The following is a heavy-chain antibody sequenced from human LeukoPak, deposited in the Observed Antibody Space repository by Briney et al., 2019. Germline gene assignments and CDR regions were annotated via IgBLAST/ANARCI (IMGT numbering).Heavy chain of an antibody. CDR2: IYYSGST. J-gene: IGHJ4*02. CDR3: ARVEIGWYSFDY. D-gene: IGHD6-19*01. V-gene: IGHV4-59*01. Sequence: SETLSLTCTVSGGSISSYYWSWVRQPPGKGLEWIGYIYYSGSTNYNPSLRSRVTISVDTSKNQFSLKLSSVTAADTAVYYCARVEIGWYSFDYWGQGTLVTVSS. CDR1: GGSISSYY.